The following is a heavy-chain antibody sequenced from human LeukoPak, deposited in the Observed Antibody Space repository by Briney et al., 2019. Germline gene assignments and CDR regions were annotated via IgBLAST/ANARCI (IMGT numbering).Heavy chain of an antibody. V-gene: IGHV1-18*01. J-gene: IGHJ4*02. CDR1: GYTFTSYG. CDR3: ARDSRYDAGY. D-gene: IGHD5-12*01. CDR2: SSAYNGNT. Sequence: ASAKVSCKASGYTFTSYGISWVRQAPGQGLGWMGWSSAYNGNTNYAQKFQGRVTMTTDTSTSTAYMELRSLRSDDTDVYHSARDSRYDAGYWGQGTLVTVSS.